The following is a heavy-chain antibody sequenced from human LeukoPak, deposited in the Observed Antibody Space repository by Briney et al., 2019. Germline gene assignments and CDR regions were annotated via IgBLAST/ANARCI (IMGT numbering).Heavy chain of an antibody. Sequence: SETLSLTCTVSGGSISSYYWSWIRQPAGKGLEWIGRIYTSGSTNYNPSLKSRVTMSVDTSKNQFSLKLSSVTAADTAVYYCARDREWEPFTAFDIWGQGTMVTVSS. J-gene: IGHJ3*02. CDR1: GGSISSYY. D-gene: IGHD1-26*01. CDR2: IYTSGST. CDR3: ARDREWEPFTAFDI. V-gene: IGHV4-4*07.